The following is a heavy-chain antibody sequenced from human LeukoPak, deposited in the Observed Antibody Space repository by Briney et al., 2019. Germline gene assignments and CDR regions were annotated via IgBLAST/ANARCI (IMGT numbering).Heavy chain of an antibody. D-gene: IGHD5-18*01. V-gene: IGHV3-23*01. J-gene: IGHJ4*02. Sequence: GGSLRLSCAASGFTFSSYAMSWVRQAPGKGLEWVSAISGSGGSTYYADSVKGRFTISRDNSKNTLYLQMNSLRAEDTAVYYCAKDLQIQLWPHYFDYWGQGTLVTVSS. CDR1: GFTFSSYA. CDR2: ISGSGGST. CDR3: AKDLQIQLWPHYFDY.